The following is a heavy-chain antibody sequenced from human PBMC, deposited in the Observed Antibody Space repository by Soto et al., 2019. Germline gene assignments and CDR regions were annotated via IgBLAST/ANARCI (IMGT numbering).Heavy chain of an antibody. D-gene: IGHD6-13*01. CDR2: INHSGST. CDR1: GGSFSGYY. J-gene: IGHJ3*02. V-gene: IGHV4-34*01. CDR3: ARPAAQHFDI. Sequence: PSETLSLTCAVYGGSFSGYYWSWIRQPPGKGLEWIGEINHSGSTNYNPSLKSRVTISVDTSKNQFSLKLSSVTAADTAVYYCARPAAQHFDIWGQGPMVTVSS.